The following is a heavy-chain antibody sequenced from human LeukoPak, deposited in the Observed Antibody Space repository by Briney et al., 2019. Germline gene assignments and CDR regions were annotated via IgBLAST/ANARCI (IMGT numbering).Heavy chain of an antibody. J-gene: IGHJ4*02. CDR3: ARAKSRWLQLLVY. Sequence: SVKVSCKAPGGTFSSYAISWVRQAPGQGLEWMGGIIPIFGTANYAQKFQGRVTITADESTSTAYMELSSLRSEDTAVYYCARAKSRWLQLLVYWGQGTLVTVSS. CDR2: IIPIFGTA. CDR1: GGTFSSYA. D-gene: IGHD5-24*01. V-gene: IGHV1-69*01.